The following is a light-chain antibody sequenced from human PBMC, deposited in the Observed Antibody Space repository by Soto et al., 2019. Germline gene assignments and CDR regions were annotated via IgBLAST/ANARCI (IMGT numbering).Light chain of an antibody. CDR2: HAS. CDR1: QSVARN. CDR3: QQYNNWPPYT. Sequence: EIVMTQSPATLSVSPGERATLSCRASQSVARNLAWYQQKPGQAPRLLVYHASTRATGIPARFSGSGSGTEFTLTISSLQSEDFAVYYCQQYNNWPPYTFGQGTKLEIK. V-gene: IGKV3-15*01. J-gene: IGKJ2*01.